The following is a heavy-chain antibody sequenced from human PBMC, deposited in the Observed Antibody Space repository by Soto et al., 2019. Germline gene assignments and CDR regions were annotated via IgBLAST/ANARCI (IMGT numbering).Heavy chain of an antibody. Sequence: VYLVQSGGGVVQPGRSLRLSCAASGFTFRSYGMHWVRQAPGKGLEWVAVIWFDGSEKYYADSVKGRFTISRDNSNSALFLQMDYLRAEDTAMYYCARYNSGHSDYWGQGIPVTVSS. CDR1: GFTFRSYG. CDR2: IWFDGSEK. J-gene: IGHJ4*02. V-gene: IGHV3-33*01. CDR3: ARYNSGHSDY. D-gene: IGHD1-1*01.